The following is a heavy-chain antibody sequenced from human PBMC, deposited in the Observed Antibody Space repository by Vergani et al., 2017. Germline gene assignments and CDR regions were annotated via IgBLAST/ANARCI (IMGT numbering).Heavy chain of an antibody. D-gene: IGHD1-26*01. CDR2: INHSGST. CDR1: GGSFSGYY. CDR3: ARGIGSSQGAFDI. Sequence: QVQLQQWGAGLLKPSETLSLTCAVYGGSFSGYYWSWIRQPPGKGLEWIGEINHSGSTNYNPSLKSRVTISVDTSKNQFSLKLSSVTAADTAVCYCARGIGSSQGAFDIWGQGTMVTVSS. V-gene: IGHV4-34*01. J-gene: IGHJ3*02.